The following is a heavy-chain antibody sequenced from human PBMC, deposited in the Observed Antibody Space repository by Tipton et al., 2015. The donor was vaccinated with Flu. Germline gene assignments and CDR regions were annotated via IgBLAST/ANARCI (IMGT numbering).Heavy chain of an antibody. CDR1: GDSISSDKW. CDR3: ARGSDGSGSYYNEFDF. Sequence: TLSLTCAVYGDSISSDKWWSWVRQPPGKGLEWIGEIYHSGTTNYNPSLRSRVTISVDKSKNQFSLNLRFVTAADTAVYYCARGSDGSGSYYNEFDFWGQGTLVAVSS. J-gene: IGHJ4*02. D-gene: IGHD3-10*01. CDR2: IYHSGTT. V-gene: IGHV4-4*02.